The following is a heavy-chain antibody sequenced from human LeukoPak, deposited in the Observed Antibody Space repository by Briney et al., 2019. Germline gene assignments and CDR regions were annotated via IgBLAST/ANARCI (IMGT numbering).Heavy chain of an antibody. Sequence: PSETLSLTCTVSGYSISSGYYWGWIRQPPGKGLEWIGSIYHSGSTYYNPSLKSRVTISVDTSKNQFSLKLSSVTAADTAVYYCARASYEDYYDSSGYYREGSFDYWGQGTLVTVSS. CDR2: IYHSGST. V-gene: IGHV4-38-2*02. CDR1: GYSISSGYY. CDR3: ARASYEDYYDSSGYYREGSFDY. D-gene: IGHD3-22*01. J-gene: IGHJ4*02.